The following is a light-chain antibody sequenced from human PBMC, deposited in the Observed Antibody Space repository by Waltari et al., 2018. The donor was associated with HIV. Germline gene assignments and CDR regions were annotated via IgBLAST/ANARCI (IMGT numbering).Light chain of an antibody. J-gene: IGLJ2*01. V-gene: IGLV3-1*01. CDR1: TAKSTY. CDR3: QTWDTSDVV. Sequence: SFELAQPPSVSVSPGQTAIIPCSGGTAKSTYINWYYQQSGQAPVLVIYQNDKRPSGIAERIAGSKSGNTATLTISGSLPTDEADYYCQTWDTSDVVFGGGTKLTVL. CDR2: QND.